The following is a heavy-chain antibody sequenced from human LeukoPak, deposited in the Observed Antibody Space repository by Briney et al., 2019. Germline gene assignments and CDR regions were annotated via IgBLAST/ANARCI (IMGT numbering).Heavy chain of an antibody. CDR2: MNPNSGNT. CDR1: GYTFTSCG. Sequence: ASVKVSCKASGYTFTSCGISWVRQAPGQGLEWMGWMNPNSGNTGYAQKFQGRVTITRNTSISTAYMELSSLRSEDTAVYYCARGDSIWDAFDIWGQGTMVTVSS. D-gene: IGHD3-3*01. CDR3: ARGDSIWDAFDI. V-gene: IGHV1-8*03. J-gene: IGHJ3*02.